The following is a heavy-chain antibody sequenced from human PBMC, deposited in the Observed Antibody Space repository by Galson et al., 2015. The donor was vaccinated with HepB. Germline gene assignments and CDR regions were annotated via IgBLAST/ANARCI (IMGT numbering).Heavy chain of an antibody. Sequence: SVKVSCKASGYTFTRNGISWVRQAPGQGLEWMGCISTNSGNTSYAQKFQDRLIMTTERSTSTAYMELRSLTSDDTAFYYCARDVRYAFEMWGQGTMVTVS. CDR2: ISTNSGNT. CDR1: GYTFTRNG. J-gene: IGHJ3*02. CDR3: ARDVRYAFEM. D-gene: IGHD3-10*02. V-gene: IGHV1-18*01.